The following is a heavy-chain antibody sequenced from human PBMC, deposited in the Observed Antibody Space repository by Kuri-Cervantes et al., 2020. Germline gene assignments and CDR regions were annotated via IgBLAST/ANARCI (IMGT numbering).Heavy chain of an antibody. CDR1: GYTFTSYG. CDR3: ARAGVNTPAAKGPFDP. Sequence: ASVKVSCKASGYTFTSYGISWVRQAPGQGLEWMGWISAYNGNTNYAQKLQGRVTMTTDTSTSTAYMELRSLRSDDTAVYYCARAGVNTPAAKGPFDPWGQGTLVTVSS. CDR2: ISAYNGNT. J-gene: IGHJ5*02. V-gene: IGHV1-18*01. D-gene: IGHD2-15*01.